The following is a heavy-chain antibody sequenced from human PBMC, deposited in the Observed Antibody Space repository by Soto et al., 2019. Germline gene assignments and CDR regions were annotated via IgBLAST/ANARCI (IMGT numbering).Heavy chain of an antibody. CDR3: AREVAGYYGMDV. CDR1: GGSIRSYY. V-gene: IGHV4-59*01. J-gene: IGHJ6*02. D-gene: IGHD2-21*01. CDR2: IYYRGST. Sequence: QVQLQASGPGLVKPSETLSLTCTVSGGSIRSYYWSWIRQPPGKGLEWIGYIYYRGSTNYNPSIISRVTISVATSKNQFSRRLSSVTAAETAVDYYAREVAGYYGMDVWGQGTTVTVSS.